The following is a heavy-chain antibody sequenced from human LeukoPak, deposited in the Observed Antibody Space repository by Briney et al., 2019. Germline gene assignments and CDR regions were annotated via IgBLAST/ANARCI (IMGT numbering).Heavy chain of an antibody. CDR2: IYYSGST. V-gene: IGHV4-31*03. CDR3: ARTNDFWSGYHGDY. J-gene: IGHJ4*02. Sequence: SETLSLTCTVSGGSISSGGYYWSWIRQHPGKGLEWIGYIYYSGSTYYNPSLKSRVTISVDTSKNQFSLKLSSVTAADTAVYYCARTNDFWSGYHGDYWGQGTLVTVSS. D-gene: IGHD3-3*01. CDR1: GGSISSGGYY.